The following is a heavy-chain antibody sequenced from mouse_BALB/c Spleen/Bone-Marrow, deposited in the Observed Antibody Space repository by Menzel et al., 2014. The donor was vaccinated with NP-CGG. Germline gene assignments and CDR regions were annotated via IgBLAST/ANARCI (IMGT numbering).Heavy chain of an antibody. CDR2: SRNKAKYYTT. D-gene: IGHD2-10*02. Sequence: EVKLVDSGGGLVQPGDSLRLSCATSGFTFSDFYTEWVRQPPGKRLEWIAASRNKAKYYTTEYSASVKGRFIVSRDTSQSVLYLQMNALRAEDTAVYYCARDVGYGNYFVYWGQGTLVAVSA. J-gene: IGHJ3*01. CDR3: ARDVGYGNYFVY. V-gene: IGHV7-1*02. CDR1: GFTFSDFY.